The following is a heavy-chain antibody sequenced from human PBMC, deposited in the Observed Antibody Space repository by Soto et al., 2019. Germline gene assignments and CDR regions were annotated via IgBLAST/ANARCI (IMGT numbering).Heavy chain of an antibody. J-gene: IGHJ5*02. CDR3: AVQRNKNWFDP. CDR1: GGSISSYY. V-gene: IGHV4-59*08. CDR2: IYYSGST. Sequence: SETLSLTCTVSGGSISSYYWSWIRQPPGKGLEWIGYIYYSGSTNYNPSLKSRVTISVDTSKNQFSLKLSSVTAADTAVYYCAVQRNKNWFDPWGQGTLVTVSS.